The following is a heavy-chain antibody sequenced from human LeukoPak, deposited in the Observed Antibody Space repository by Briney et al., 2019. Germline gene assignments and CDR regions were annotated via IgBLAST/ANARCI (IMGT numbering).Heavy chain of an antibody. CDR3: ARGSGIAAAGTLPYYYYGMDV. CDR2: ISYDGSNK. V-gene: IGHV3-30-3*01. J-gene: IGHJ6*02. CDR1: GFTFSSYA. D-gene: IGHD6-13*01. Sequence: GRSLRLSCAASGFTFSSYAMHWVRQAPGKGLEWVAVISYDGSNKYYADSVKGRFTISRDNSKNTLYLQMNSLRAEDTAVYYCARGSGIAAAGTLPYYYYGMDVWGQGTTVTVSS.